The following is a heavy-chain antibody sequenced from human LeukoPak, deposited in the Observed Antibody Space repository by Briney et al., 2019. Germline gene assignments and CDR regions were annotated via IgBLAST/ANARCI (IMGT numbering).Heavy chain of an antibody. V-gene: IGHV3-48*03. CDR2: ISNSGSTI. D-gene: IGHD5-12*01. CDR3: ARIMVATTREAFDY. CDR1: GVTFTSYE. J-gene: IGHJ4*02. Sequence: GGSLRLSCAASGVTFTSYEMSWVRRAPGKGLERVSYISNSGSTIYYADSVRGRFTISRDNAKNSLYLQMNSLRAEDTAVYDCARIMVATTREAFDYWGQGTLVTVSS.